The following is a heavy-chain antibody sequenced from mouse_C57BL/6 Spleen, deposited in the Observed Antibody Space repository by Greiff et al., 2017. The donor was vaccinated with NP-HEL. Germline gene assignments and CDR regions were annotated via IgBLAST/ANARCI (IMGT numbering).Heavy chain of an antibody. D-gene: IGHD1-2*01. CDR3: ARGNGHYFDY. CDR2: ISSGGSYT. Sequence: EVHLVESGGDLVKPGGSLKLSCAASGFTFSSYGMSWVRQTPDKRLEWVATISSGGSYTYYPDSVKGRFTISRDNAKNTLYLQMSSLKSEDTAMYYCARGNGHYFDYWGQGTTLTVSS. V-gene: IGHV5-6*01. J-gene: IGHJ2*01. CDR1: GFTFSSYG.